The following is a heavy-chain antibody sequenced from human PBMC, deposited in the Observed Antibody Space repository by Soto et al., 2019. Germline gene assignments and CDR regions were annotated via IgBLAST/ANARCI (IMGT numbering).Heavy chain of an antibody. V-gene: IGHV1-69*04. J-gene: IGHJ5*02. CDR2: IIPILGIA. Sequence: ASVKVSCKASGYTFTSYDINWVRQAPGQGLEWMGRIIPILGIANYAQKFQGRVTITADKSTSTAYMELSSLRSEDTAVYYCARVKPYGDYLNWFDPWGQGTLVTVSS. CDR3: ARVKPYGDYLNWFDP. D-gene: IGHD4-17*01. CDR1: GYTFTSYD.